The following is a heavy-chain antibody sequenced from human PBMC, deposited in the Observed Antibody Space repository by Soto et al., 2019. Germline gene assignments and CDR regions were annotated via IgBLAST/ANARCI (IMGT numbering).Heavy chain of an antibody. V-gene: IGHV3-30-3*01. Sequence: QVQLVESGGGVVQPGRSLRLSCAASGFTFSSYAMHWVRQAPGKGLEWVAVISYDGSNKYYADSVKGRFTISRDNSKNTLYLQMNSLRAEDTAVYYCAKDRYSYGYGLHCYWGQGTLVTVSS. D-gene: IGHD5-18*01. J-gene: IGHJ4*02. CDR2: ISYDGSNK. CDR1: GFTFSSYA. CDR3: AKDRYSYGYGLHCY.